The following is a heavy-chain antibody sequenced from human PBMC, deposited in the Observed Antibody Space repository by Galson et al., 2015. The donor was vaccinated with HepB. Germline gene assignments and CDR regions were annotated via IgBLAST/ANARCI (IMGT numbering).Heavy chain of an antibody. D-gene: IGHD5-12*01. CDR2: VLSSGST. V-gene: IGHV4-39*07. Sequence: SETLSLTCSVSGAFISRSSYYWGWIRQPPGKGLEWIGSVLSSGSTYYNPSLRSRVSMPVDTSKNQFSMRLLSVTTADTAVYYCVRGQGGYSEYGLNWFDPWGQGILVTVSS. CDR3: VRGQGGYSEYGLNWFDP. J-gene: IGHJ5*02. CDR1: GAFISRSSYY.